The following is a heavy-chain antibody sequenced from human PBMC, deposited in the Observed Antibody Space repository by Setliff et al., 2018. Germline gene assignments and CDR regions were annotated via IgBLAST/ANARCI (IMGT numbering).Heavy chain of an antibody. J-gene: IGHJ4*02. D-gene: IGHD3-3*01. CDR2: IYYTGIT. CDR3: ASGGAGFFTSGR. Sequence: SETLSLTCTISGDSISDISYHWGWVRQPPGKGLEWIGLIYYTGITYYNPSLKSRVTISEDMSENQISLKLNPVTAADTAVYYCASGGAGFFTSGRWGQGTLVTVSS. V-gene: IGHV4-39*01. CDR1: GDSISDISYH.